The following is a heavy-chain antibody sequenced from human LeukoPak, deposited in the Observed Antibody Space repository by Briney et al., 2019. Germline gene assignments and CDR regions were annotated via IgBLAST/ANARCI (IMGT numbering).Heavy chain of an antibody. CDR1: GFTFRSYA. CDR3: AARNYFDNRAYHEYYFDF. V-gene: IGHV3-23*01. D-gene: IGHD3-22*01. CDR2: ISGSGGST. Sequence: TGGSLRLSCAASGFTFRSYAMHWVRQAPGKGLEWVAAISGSGGSTHYADSVKGRFTISRDNSKNTLYLQVNSLRAEDTAVYYCAARNYFDNRAYHEYYFDFWGQGTLVTVSS. J-gene: IGHJ4*02.